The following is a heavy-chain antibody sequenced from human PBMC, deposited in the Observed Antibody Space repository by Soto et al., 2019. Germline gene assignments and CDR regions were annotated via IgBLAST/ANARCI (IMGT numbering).Heavy chain of an antibody. CDR3: ASSYFYDSGGYYPFDY. CDR1: GFTFSTYA. D-gene: IGHD3-22*01. V-gene: IGHV3-30-3*01. J-gene: IGHJ4*02. Sequence: ESGGGVVPPGTSLRLSCAASGFTFSTYAMYWVRQAPGRGLEWVAVISDDGNTKYYADSVKGRFTISRDNSRNTLYLQIYSLRAEDAAVYYCASSYFYDSGGYYPFDYWGQGTRVTVSS. CDR2: ISDDGNTK.